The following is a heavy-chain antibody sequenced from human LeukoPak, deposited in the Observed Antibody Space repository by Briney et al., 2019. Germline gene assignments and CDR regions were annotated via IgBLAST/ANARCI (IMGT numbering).Heavy chain of an antibody. D-gene: IGHD3-10*01. CDR3: ARVEGWFGESLSYPGLDYGMDV. CDR1: GYTFTSYY. Sequence: ASVKVSCKASGYTFTSYYMHWVRQAPGQGLEWMGIINPSGGSTSYAQKFQGRVTMTRDTSTSTVYMELSSLRSEDTAVYYCARVEGWFGESLSYPGLDYGMDVWGQGATVTVSS. V-gene: IGHV1-46*01. J-gene: IGHJ6*02. CDR2: INPSGGST.